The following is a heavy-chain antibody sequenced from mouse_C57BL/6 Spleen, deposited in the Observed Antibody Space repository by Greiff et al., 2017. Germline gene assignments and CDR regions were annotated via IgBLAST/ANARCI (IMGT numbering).Heavy chain of an antibody. V-gene: IGHV14-2*01. Sequence: VQLQQSGAELVKPGASVKLSCTASGFNIKDYYMHWVKQRTEQGLEWIGRIDPEDGETKYAPKFQGKATITADTSSNTAYLQLSSLTSEDTAVYYCASYYYGSSSLAYWGQGTLVTVSA. CDR1: GFNIKDYY. CDR2: IDPEDGET. CDR3: ASYYYGSSSLAY. D-gene: IGHD1-1*01. J-gene: IGHJ3*01.